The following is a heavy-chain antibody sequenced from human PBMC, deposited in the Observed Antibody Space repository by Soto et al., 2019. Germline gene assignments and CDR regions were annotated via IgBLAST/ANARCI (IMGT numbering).Heavy chain of an antibody. CDR3: IQSRCGGDCLQSYASYYYYGMDV. CDR1: GFSLSTSGVG. D-gene: IGHD2-21*02. Sequence: SGPTLVNPTQTLTLTCTFSGFSLSTSGVGVGWIRQPPGKALEWLGLIYWDDDKRYSPSLRSRLTITKDTSKNQVVLTMTNMDPVDTATYYCIQSRCGGDCLQSYASYYYYGMDVWGQGTTVTVSS. CDR2: IYWDDDK. V-gene: IGHV2-5*02. J-gene: IGHJ6*02.